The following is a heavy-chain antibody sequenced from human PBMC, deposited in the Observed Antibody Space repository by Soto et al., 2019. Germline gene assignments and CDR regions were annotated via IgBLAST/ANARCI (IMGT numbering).Heavy chain of an antibody. D-gene: IGHD6-13*01. V-gene: IGHV3-30-3*01. Sequence: QVQLVESGGGVVQPGRSLRLSCAASGFTFSSYAIHWVRQAPGKGLEWVAIISYDASNKCYADSVKGRFTISRDNSKNTLYLQINSLRAEDTAVYYCARGYSSSSAAFDYWGQGTLVTVSS. J-gene: IGHJ4*02. CDR2: ISYDASNK. CDR1: GFTFSSYA. CDR3: ARGYSSSSAAFDY.